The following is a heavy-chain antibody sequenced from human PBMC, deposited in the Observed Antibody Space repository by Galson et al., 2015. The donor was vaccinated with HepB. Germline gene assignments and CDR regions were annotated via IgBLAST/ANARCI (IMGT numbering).Heavy chain of an antibody. J-gene: IGHJ4*02. CDR1: AYSFASYW. Sequence: QSGAEVKKPGESLKISCKGSAYSFASYWIGWVRQMPGKGLEWMGIIYPGDSDTRYSPSFQGQVTISADKSISTAYLQWSSLKASDTAMYYCARRGYAFGGVIASYYFDYWGQGTLVTVSS. CDR3: ARRGYAFGGVIASYYFDY. V-gene: IGHV5-51*01. CDR2: IYPGDSDT. D-gene: IGHD3-16*02.